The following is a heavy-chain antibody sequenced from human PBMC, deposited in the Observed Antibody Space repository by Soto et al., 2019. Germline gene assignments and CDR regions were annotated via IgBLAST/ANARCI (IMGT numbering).Heavy chain of an antibody. V-gene: IGHV3-21*01. CDR1: GFTFSSYS. D-gene: IGHD2-2*01. J-gene: IGHJ6*03. Sequence: PGGSLRLSCAASGFTFSSYSMNWVRQAPGKGLEWVSSISSSSSYIYYADSVKGRFTISRDNAKNSLYLQMNSLRAEDTAVYYCARVTTGVYYYYYMDVWGKGTTVTVSS. CDR3: ARVTTGVYYYYYMDV. CDR2: ISSSSSYI.